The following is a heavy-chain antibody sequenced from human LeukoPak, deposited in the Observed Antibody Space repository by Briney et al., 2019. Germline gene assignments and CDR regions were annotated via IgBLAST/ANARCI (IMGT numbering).Heavy chain of an antibody. CDR3: ARGYHDSSGYRSDI. V-gene: IGHV4-59*01. J-gene: IGHJ3*02. CDR1: GGSIRSYY. Sequence: PSETLSLTCTVSGGSIRSYYWHWIRQPPGKGLEWIGYIYYSGSTNYNPSLKSRLTISVDTSKNQFSLKLSSVTAADTAVYYCARGYHDSSGYRSDIWGRGTMVTVSS. D-gene: IGHD3-22*01. CDR2: IYYSGST.